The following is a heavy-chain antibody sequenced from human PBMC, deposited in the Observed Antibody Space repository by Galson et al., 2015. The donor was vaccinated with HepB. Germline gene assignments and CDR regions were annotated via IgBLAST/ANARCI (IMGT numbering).Heavy chain of an antibody. Sequence: SVKVSCKASGNTFTGYYMHWVRQAPGQGLEWMGWVNSNSGVTKYAQKFQGRVTMTRDTSISTAYMELSRLRSDDTAVYYCAGTTPNYYYYCMDVWGKGTTVTVSS. D-gene: IGHD2-15*01. CDR1: GNTFTGYY. CDR2: VNSNSGVT. CDR3: AGTTPNYYYYCMDV. J-gene: IGHJ6*03. V-gene: IGHV1-2*02.